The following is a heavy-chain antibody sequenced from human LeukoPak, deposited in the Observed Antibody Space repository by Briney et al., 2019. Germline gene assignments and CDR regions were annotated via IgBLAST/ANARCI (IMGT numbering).Heavy chain of an antibody. V-gene: IGHV4-31*03. CDR3: ARIGTTGYSSSFDY. CDR2: IYYSGST. Sequence: SETLSLTCTVSGGSISSGGYYWSWVRQHPGKGLEWIGYIYYSGSTYYNPSLKSRVTISVDTSKNQFSLKLSSVTAADTAVYYCARIGTTGYSSSFDYWGQGTLVTVSS. CDR1: GGSISSGGYY. J-gene: IGHJ4*02. D-gene: IGHD3-9*01.